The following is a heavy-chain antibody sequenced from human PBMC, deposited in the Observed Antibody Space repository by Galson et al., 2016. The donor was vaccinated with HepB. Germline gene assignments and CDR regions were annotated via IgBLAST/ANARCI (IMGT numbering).Heavy chain of an antibody. CDR3: ARIRTAPSGKWYFDL. Sequence: SLRLSCAASGFAFSAYHVFWVRQAPGKGLESISSISGSATTIYYADSVKGRFTIYRDNTKNSLYLQMNSLRDEDTAAYFCARIRTAPSGKWYFDLRGRGTLVTVSS. D-gene: IGHD4-17*01. CDR2: ISGSATTI. J-gene: IGHJ2*01. V-gene: IGHV3-48*02. CDR1: GFAFSAYH.